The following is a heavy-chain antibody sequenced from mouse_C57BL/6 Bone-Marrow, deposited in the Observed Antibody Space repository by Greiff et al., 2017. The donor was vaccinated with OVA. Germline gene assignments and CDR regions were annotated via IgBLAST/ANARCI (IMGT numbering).Heavy chain of an antibody. Sequence: VQLQQSGPGLVQPSQSLSITCPVSGFSLTSYGVHWVRQSPGKGLEWLGVIWRGGSTDYNAAFMSRLSITKDNSKSQVFFKMNSLQADDTAIYYCAKIYYGSSCYAMDYWGQGTSVTVSS. V-gene: IGHV2-5*01. D-gene: IGHD1-1*01. CDR1: GFSLTSYG. J-gene: IGHJ4*01. CDR2: IWRGGST. CDR3: AKIYYGSSCYAMDY.